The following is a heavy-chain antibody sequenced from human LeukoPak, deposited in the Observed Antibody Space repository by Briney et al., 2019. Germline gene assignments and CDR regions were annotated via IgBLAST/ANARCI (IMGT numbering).Heavy chain of an antibody. Sequence: ASVKVSCKVSGYTLTELSMHWVRQAPGKGLEWMGGFDPEDGETIYAQKFQGRVTITRDTSASTAYMELSSLRSEDTAVYYCARAFVSSGWFDYWGQGTLVTVSS. CDR2: FDPEDGET. CDR1: GYTLTELS. V-gene: IGHV1-24*01. J-gene: IGHJ4*02. D-gene: IGHD6-19*01. CDR3: ARAFVSSGWFDY.